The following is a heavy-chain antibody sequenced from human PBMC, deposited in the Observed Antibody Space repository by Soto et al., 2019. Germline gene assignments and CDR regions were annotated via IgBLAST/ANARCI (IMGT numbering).Heavy chain of an antibody. CDR1: GFTFSSYS. J-gene: IGHJ6*03. CDR3: ARIGNMVRGGYYYYMDV. D-gene: IGHD3-10*01. Sequence: GGSLRLSCAASGFTFSSYSMNWVRQAPGKGLEWVSYISSSSSTIYYADSVKGRFTISRDNAKNSLYLQMNSLRAEDTAVYYCARIGNMVRGGYYYYMDVWGKGTTVTVSS. CDR2: ISSSSSTI. V-gene: IGHV3-48*01.